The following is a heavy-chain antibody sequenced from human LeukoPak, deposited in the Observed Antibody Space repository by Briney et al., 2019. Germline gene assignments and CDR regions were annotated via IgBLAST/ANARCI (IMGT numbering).Heavy chain of an antibody. CDR1: GGSISSYY. D-gene: IGHD3-3*01. V-gene: IGHV4-59*01. CDR3: ARATYYDFWSGNPLYYYYYYMDV. CDR2: IYYSGST. Sequence: SETLSLTCTVSGGSISSYYWSWIRQPPCKGLEWIGYIYYSGSTNYNPSLKSRVTISVDTSKNQFSLKLSSVTAADTAVYYCARATYYDFWSGNPLYYYYYYMDVWGKGTTVTVSS. J-gene: IGHJ6*03.